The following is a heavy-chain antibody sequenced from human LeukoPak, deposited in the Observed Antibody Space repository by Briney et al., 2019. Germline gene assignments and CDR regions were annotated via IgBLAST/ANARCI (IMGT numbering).Heavy chain of an antibody. V-gene: IGHV3-21*01. J-gene: IGHJ4*02. Sequence: PGGSLRLSCAASGFTFDDYGMSWVRQAPGKGLEWVSSISSSSSYIYYADSVKGRFTISRDNAKNSLYLQMNSLRAEDTAVYYCAREYTSGTFDYWGQGTLVTVSS. CDR3: AREYTSGTFDY. CDR1: GFTFDDYG. CDR2: ISSSSSYI. D-gene: IGHD5-12*01.